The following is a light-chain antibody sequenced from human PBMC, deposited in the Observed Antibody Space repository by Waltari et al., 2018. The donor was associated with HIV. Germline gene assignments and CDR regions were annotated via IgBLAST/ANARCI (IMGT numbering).Light chain of an antibody. CDR2: EDS. J-gene: IGLJ2*01. V-gene: IGLV3-10*01. Sequence: SYELTQPPSVSVSPGQTAKTTRFGAAFPAQSGDWFQQKSGQAPLLVIHEDSKRPSGIPERFSGSTSGTTTTLTISGAQVDDEGDYYCYSTDSAGTLVVFGGGTKLTVL. CDR3: YSTDSAGTLVV. CDR1: AFPAQS.